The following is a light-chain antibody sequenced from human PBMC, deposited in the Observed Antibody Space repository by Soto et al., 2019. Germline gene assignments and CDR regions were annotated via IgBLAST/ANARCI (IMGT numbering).Light chain of an antibody. CDR2: SNN. CDR1: SSNIGSNT. Sequence: QSLLTQPPSASGTPGQRVTISCSGSSSNIGSNTVNWYQQLPGTAPKLLIYSNNQGPSGVPDRFSGSKSGTSASLAISGLQSEDEADYYCAAWDDSLNGVVFGGGTKLTVL. V-gene: IGLV1-44*01. CDR3: AAWDDSLNGVV. J-gene: IGLJ2*01.